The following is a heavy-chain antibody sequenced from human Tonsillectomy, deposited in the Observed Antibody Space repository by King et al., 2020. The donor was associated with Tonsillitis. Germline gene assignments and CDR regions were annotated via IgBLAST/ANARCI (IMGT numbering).Heavy chain of an antibody. Sequence: VQLVESGGGLIQPGGSLRLSCAASGFTVSGNSMSWVRQAPGKGLEWVYVIYSGGSTYDADSVKGRFTISRDNSKNTLYLQSNSLRAEDTDVYYCASAIDAFDIWGQGTMVTVSS. V-gene: IGHV3-53*01. CDR3: ASAIDAFDI. CDR2: IYSGGST. J-gene: IGHJ3*02. CDR1: GFTVSGNS.